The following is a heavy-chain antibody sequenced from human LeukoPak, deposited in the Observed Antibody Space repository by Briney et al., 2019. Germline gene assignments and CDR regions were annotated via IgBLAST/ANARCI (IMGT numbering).Heavy chain of an antibody. J-gene: IGHJ3*02. Sequence: SETLSLTCTVSGGSISSYYWSWIRQPPGKGLEWIGYIYYTGSTNYNPSLNSRVTMSVDTSNNHFSLKLSSVTAADTAVYYCATLRYFDWPEAFDIWGQGTMATVSS. CDR3: ATLRYFDWPEAFDI. CDR2: IYYTGST. V-gene: IGHV4-59*08. CDR1: GGSISSYY. D-gene: IGHD3-9*01.